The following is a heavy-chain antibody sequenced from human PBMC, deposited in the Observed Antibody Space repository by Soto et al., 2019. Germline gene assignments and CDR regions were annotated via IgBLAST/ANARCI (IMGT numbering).Heavy chain of an antibody. Sequence: PSETLSLTCTVSGGSISSSSYYWGWIRQPPGKGLEWIGSIYYSGSTYYNPSLKSRVTISVDTSKNQFSLKLSSVTAADTAVYYCARQPYSSSSGPFDYWGQGTLVTVSS. CDR1: GGSISSSSYY. CDR3: ARQPYSSSSGPFDY. CDR2: IYYSGST. V-gene: IGHV4-39*01. J-gene: IGHJ4*02. D-gene: IGHD6-6*01.